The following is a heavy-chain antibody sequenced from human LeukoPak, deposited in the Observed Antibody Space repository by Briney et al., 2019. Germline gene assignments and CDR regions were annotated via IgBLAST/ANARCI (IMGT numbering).Heavy chain of an antibody. CDR1: VFTFSSYA. D-gene: IGHD4-17*01. CDR2: ISGSGGST. J-gene: IGHJ4*02. Sequence: GGSLRLSCAACVFTFSSYAMSWVRQAPGKGLEWVSAISGSGGSTYYADSVKGRFTISRDNSKNTLYLQMNSLRAEDTAVYYCAKALTTVTTSFDYWGQGTLVTVSS. CDR3: AKALTTVTTSFDY. V-gene: IGHV3-23*01.